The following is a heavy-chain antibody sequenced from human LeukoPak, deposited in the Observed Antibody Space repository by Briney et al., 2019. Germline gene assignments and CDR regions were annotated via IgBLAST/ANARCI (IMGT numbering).Heavy chain of an antibody. CDR3: AAARDLRYLGAMDV. CDR2: IVVGSGDT. J-gene: IGHJ6*01. D-gene: IGHD3-9*01. Sequence: ASVKVSCKASGFTFSRSTVQWVRQTRGQRLECIGWIVVGSGDTKSAQKFQEGVTTTRDMSTSKAYMELSSLRSEDTAVYYCAAARDLRYLGAMDVWGQGTTVTVSS. CDR1: GFTFSRST. V-gene: IGHV1-58*01.